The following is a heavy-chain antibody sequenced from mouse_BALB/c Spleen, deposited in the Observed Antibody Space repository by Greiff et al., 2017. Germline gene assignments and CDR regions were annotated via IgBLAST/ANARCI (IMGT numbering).Heavy chain of an antibody. V-gene: IGHV14-3*02. Sequence: VQLHQSGAELVKPGASVKLSCTASGFNIKDTYMHWVKQRPEQGLEWIGRIDPANGNTKYDPKFQGKATITADTSSNTAYLQLSSLTSEDTAVYFCARGSNNIIYAMDYWGQGTSVTVSS. J-gene: IGHJ4*01. D-gene: IGHD2-5*01. CDR1: GFNIKDTY. CDR2: IDPANGNT. CDR3: ARGSNNIIYAMDY.